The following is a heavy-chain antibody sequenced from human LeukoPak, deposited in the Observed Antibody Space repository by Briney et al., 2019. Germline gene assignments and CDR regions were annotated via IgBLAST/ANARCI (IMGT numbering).Heavy chain of an antibody. CDR1: GYSFTSYW. D-gene: IGHD3-10*01. CDR3: ARLGRITMVRGVIYYYGMDV. J-gene: IGHJ6*02. CDR2: IYPGDSDT. Sequence: GESLKISCKGSGYSFTSYWIGWVRQMPGKGLEWMGIIYPGDSDTRYSPSFQGQVTISADKSISTAYLQWSSLKASDTAMYYCARLGRITMVRGVIYYYGMDVWGQGTTVTVSS. V-gene: IGHV5-51*01.